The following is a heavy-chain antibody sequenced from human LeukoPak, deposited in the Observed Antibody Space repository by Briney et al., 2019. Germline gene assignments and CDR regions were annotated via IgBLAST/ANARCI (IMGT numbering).Heavy chain of an antibody. J-gene: IGHJ6*02. CDR3: AKDRGSGIGYYYYYGMDV. D-gene: IGHD3-10*01. Sequence: PGGSLRLSCVGSGFTFSSYGMHWVRQAPGKGLEWVAVISYDGSNKYYADSVKGRFTISRDNSKNTLYLQMNSLRAEDTAVYYCAKDRGSGIGYYYYYGMDVWGQGTTVTVSS. V-gene: IGHV3-30*18. CDR1: GFTFSSYG. CDR2: ISYDGSNK.